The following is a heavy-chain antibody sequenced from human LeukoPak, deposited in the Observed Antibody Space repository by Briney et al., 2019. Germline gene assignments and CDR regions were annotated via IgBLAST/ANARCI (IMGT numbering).Heavy chain of an antibody. CDR1: GGSISNSGYY. D-gene: IGHD1-26*01. CDR2: IYYSGST. Sequence: SETLSLTCTVSGGSISNSGYYWGWIRQPPGKGLEWLGYIYYSGSTNYNPSLKSRVAISVDTSKNQVSLRLSSVTAADTAVYYCARGGSLVGTTPHDTFDIWGQGTVVTVS. CDR3: ARGGSLVGTTPHDTFDI. V-gene: IGHV4-61*08. J-gene: IGHJ3*02.